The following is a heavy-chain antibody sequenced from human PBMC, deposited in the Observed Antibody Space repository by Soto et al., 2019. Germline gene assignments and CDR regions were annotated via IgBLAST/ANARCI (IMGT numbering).Heavy chain of an antibody. J-gene: IGHJ4*02. Sequence: QVQLVQSGAEVKKPGSSVKVSCKASGGTFSSFGFNWVRQAPGQGLEWMGGIIPLYETANHAQRFQGRVTISADESTSTVYMELISLRSEDTAIYYCARDRSMDGYNSRSFDYWGQGTLVTVSS. V-gene: IGHV1-69*01. CDR2: IIPLYETA. D-gene: IGHD5-12*01. CDR3: ARDRSMDGYNSRSFDY. CDR1: GGTFSSFG.